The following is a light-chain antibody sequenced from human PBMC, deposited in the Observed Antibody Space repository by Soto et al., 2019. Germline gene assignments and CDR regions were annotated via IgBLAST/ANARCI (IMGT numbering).Light chain of an antibody. V-gene: IGKV4-1*01. CDR3: QRCYTPPLP. CDR1: QSVLYSSNNKNY. J-gene: IGKJ4*01. CDR2: WAS. Sequence: DIVMTQSPDSLAVSLGERATINCKSSQSVLYSSNNKNYLAWYQQKPGQPPKLLIYWASTRESGVPDRFSGSGSGTDLTLTISSLQAEDLAVYCCQRCYTPPLPFGGGTKVQIK.